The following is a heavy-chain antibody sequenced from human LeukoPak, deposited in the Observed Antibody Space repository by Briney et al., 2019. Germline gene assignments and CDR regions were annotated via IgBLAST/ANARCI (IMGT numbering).Heavy chain of an antibody. J-gene: IGHJ4*02. D-gene: IGHD4-17*01. Sequence: RPGGSLRLSCAASGFTFSSYSMNWVRQAPGKGLEWVSYISSSSSTTYYADSVKGRFTISRDNSKNTLYLQMNSLRAEDTAVYYCAREGPFDYGDYVGYFDYWGQGTLVTVSS. V-gene: IGHV3-48*01. CDR3: AREGPFDYGDYVGYFDY. CDR1: GFTFSSYS. CDR2: ISSSSSTT.